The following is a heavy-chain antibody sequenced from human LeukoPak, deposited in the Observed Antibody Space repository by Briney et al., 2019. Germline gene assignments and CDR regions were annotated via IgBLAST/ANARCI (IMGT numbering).Heavy chain of an antibody. V-gene: IGHV1-46*01. Sequence: GASVKVSCKASGNTFISHHMHWMRQAPGQGLEWMGIINPSSSSTGYAQKLQGSVIMTRDTSTSTVYMELSSLRSEDTAVYYCARGAVAGSSNSFDYWGQGTLVIVSS. CDR3: ARGAVAGSSNSFDY. CDR1: GNTFISHH. D-gene: IGHD6-19*01. J-gene: IGHJ4*02. CDR2: INPSSSST.